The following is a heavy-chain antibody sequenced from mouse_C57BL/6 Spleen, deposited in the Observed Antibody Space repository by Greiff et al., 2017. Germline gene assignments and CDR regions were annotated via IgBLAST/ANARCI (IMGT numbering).Heavy chain of an antibody. J-gene: IGHJ4*01. D-gene: IGHD2-2*01. CDR3: ARHEGYGYAGPYYARDY. CDR2: FYPGSGSI. CDR1: GYTFTEYT. V-gene: IGHV1-62-2*01. Sequence: VQLQQSGAELVKPGASVKLSCKASGYTFTEYTIHWVKQRSGQGLEWLGWFYPGSGSIKYNEKFKEKATLTADKSSSTVYMELRRFTSEDSAVYFWARHEGYGYAGPYYARDYWGQGTSVTVSS.